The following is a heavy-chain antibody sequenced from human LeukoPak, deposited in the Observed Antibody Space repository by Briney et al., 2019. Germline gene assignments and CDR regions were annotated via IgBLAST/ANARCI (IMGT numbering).Heavy chain of an antibody. CDR1: GFTFSSHG. Sequence: SGGSLRLSCAASGFTFSSHGMNWVRQAPGKGLEWVSGISGSGGNTYYADSVKGRFTISRDNSKNTLYLQMNSLRAEDTAVYYCARILDSAWGELGYWGQGTLVTVSS. CDR2: ISGSGGNT. CDR3: ARILDSAWGELGY. V-gene: IGHV3-23*01. D-gene: IGHD6-19*01. J-gene: IGHJ4*02.